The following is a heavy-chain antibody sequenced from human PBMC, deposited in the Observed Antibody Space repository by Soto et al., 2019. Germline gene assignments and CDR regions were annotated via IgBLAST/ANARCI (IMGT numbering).Heavy chain of an antibody. CDR2: IWYDGSNK. J-gene: IGHJ6*02. CDR3: ARDPIIAAATPGWEYYYYGMDV. V-gene: IGHV3-33*08. CDR1: GFTFSSYG. Sequence: GGSLRLSCAASGFTFSSYGMHWVRQAPGKGLEWVAFIWYDGSNKYYADSVKGRFTISRDNSKNTLYLQMNSLRAEDTAVYYCARDPIIAAATPGWEYYYYGMDVWGQGTTVTVSS. D-gene: IGHD6-13*01.